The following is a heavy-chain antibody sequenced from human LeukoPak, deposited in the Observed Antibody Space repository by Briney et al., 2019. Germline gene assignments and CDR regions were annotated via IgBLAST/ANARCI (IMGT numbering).Heavy chain of an antibody. CDR2: IYYSGST. V-gene: IGHV4-39*07. D-gene: IGHD5-18*01. J-gene: IGHJ6*03. CDR1: GGSISSSGYY. CDR3: AREGRYRYGYNEYHLYMDI. Sequence: PSETLSLTCTVSGGSISSSGYYWAWIRQTPGKGLEWIGSIYYSGSTNYNASLKSRVTISRDTSKNQFSLKLSSVTAADTAVYYCAREGRYRYGYNEYHLYMDIWGKGTTVTVSS.